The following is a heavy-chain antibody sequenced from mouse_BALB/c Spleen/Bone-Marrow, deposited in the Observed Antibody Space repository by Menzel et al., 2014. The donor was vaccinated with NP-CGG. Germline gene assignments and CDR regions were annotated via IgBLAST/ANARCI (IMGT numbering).Heavy chain of an antibody. CDR2: INPTSGYT. CDR3: ARRDDGYVYFDY. J-gene: IGHJ2*01. D-gene: IGHD2-3*01. CDR1: GYTFTTYM. V-gene: IGHV1-4*01. Sequence: QVQLRQSGAELARPGASVKMSCRASGYTFTTYMIHWVRQRPGQGLGWIGYINPTSGYTNYNQKFKDKATLTADKSSSTAYMQLSSLTSEDSAVYYCARRDDGYVYFDYWGQGTTLTVSS.